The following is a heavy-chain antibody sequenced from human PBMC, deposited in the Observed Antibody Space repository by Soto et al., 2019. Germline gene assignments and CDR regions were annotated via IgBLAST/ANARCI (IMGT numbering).Heavy chain of an antibody. V-gene: IGHV4-34*01. Sequence: PSETLSLTCAVYGGSFSGYYWSWIRQPPGKGLEWIGEINHSGSTNYNPSLKSRVTISVDTSKNQFSLKLSSVTAADTAVYYCARRRYRIIVVVPANWFDSWGQGTRVTVSS. CDR2: INHSGST. CDR3: ARRRYRIIVVVPANWFDS. D-gene: IGHD2-2*01. J-gene: IGHJ5*01. CDR1: GGSFSGYY.